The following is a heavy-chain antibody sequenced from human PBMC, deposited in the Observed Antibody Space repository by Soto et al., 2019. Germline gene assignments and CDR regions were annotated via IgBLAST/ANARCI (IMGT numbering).Heavy chain of an antibody. CDR1: GFTFSSYV. V-gene: IGHV3-30*03. CDR3: ARETPGWNPFDY. CDR2: ISYDGSNK. Sequence: QVQLVESGGGVVQPGRSLRLSCTASGFTFSSYVMHWVRQAPGKGLEWVALISYDGSNKQYADSVKGRFTISRDNSKNTLYLQVNSLRAEDTAVYSCARETPGWNPFDYWGQGTLVTVSS. D-gene: IGHD1-1*01. J-gene: IGHJ4*02.